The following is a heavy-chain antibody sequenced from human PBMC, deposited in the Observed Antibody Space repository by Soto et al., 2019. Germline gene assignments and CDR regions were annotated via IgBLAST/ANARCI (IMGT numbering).Heavy chain of an antibody. CDR1: GFTFSSYS. Sequence: EVQLVESGGGLVQPGGSLRLSCAASGFTFSSYSMNWVRQAPGKGLEWVSYISSSSSTIYYADSVKGRFTISRDNAKNSLYLQMNSLRDEDTAVYYCARGQGGVIPRSLPYNPYAYWGQGTLVTVSS. J-gene: IGHJ4*02. D-gene: IGHD3-10*01. CDR3: ARGQGGVIPRSLPYNPYAY. CDR2: ISSSSSTI. V-gene: IGHV3-48*02.